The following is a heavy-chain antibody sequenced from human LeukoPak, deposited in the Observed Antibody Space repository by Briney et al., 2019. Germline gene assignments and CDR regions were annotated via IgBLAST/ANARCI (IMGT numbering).Heavy chain of an antibody. D-gene: IGHD3-22*01. CDR3: ARDSQKYYDSSGYPDY. CDR2: INPSGGST. CDR1: GYIFTSYY. J-gene: IGHJ4*02. V-gene: IGHV1-46*01. Sequence: PWASVKVSCKVSGYIFTSYYMHWVRHAPGQGLEWVGIINPSGGSTSYAQKFQGRVTMTRDTSPSTVHMALRSVRSEDRAVLYCARDSQKYYDSSGYPDYWGQGTRVTVSS.